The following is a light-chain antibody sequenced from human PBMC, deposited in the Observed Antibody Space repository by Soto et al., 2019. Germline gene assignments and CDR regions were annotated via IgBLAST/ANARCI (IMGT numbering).Light chain of an antibody. V-gene: IGKV3D-15*01. J-gene: IGKJ1*01. CDR2: GAS. CDR3: QQYHNWPPIT. CDR1: QSVRGN. Sequence: EIVMTQSPATLSVPPGERATLSCRASQSVRGNYLAWYQQKPGQAPRLLIYGASTRATGIPARFSGSGSGTEFTLTISSLQSEDFAVYYCQQYHNWPPITFGQGTKVDIK.